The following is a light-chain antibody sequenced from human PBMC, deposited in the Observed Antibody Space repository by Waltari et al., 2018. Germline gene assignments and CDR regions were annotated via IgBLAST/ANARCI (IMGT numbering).Light chain of an antibody. Sequence: QTVVTQEPSLSVSPGGTVTLTCALSSGSHSPTSYARCYQQTPCQAPRPLVYKANSRSSGVPDRFSGSIRGNKAALTITGAQAEDESDYYCLLYLGSGIFVFGGGTKLTVL. J-gene: IGLJ3*02. CDR3: LLYLGSGIFV. V-gene: IGLV8-61*01. CDR1: SGSHSPTSY. CDR2: KAN.